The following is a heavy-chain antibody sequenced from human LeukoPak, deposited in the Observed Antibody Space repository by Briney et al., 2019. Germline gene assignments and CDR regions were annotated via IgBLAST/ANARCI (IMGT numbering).Heavy chain of an antibody. CDR1: GGSISNYY. CDR3: ARALTYCSTVSCTYFDY. V-gene: IGHV4-4*07. J-gene: IGHJ4*02. Sequence: PSETLSLTCTVSGGSISNYYWNCIRQPAGKGLEWIGRIYTSGSTNYNPSLKSRVTISVDTSENQVSLKLSSVTAADTAVYYCARALTYCSTVSCTYFDYWGQGTLVTVSS. CDR2: IYTSGST. D-gene: IGHD2-15*01.